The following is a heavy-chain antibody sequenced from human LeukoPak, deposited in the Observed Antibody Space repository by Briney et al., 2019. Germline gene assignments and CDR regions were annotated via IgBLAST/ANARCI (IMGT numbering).Heavy chain of an antibody. CDR2: ISGSGGST. CDR3: AKGTTVVRGLDP. J-gene: IGHJ5*02. D-gene: IGHD4-23*01. Sequence: QTGGSLRLSCAASGFTFSSYAMSWVRQAPGKGLEWVSAISGSGGSTYYADSVKGRFTISRDNSKNTLYLQMNSLRAEDTAVYYCAKGTTVVRGLDPWGQGTLVAASS. CDR1: GFTFSSYA. V-gene: IGHV3-23*01.